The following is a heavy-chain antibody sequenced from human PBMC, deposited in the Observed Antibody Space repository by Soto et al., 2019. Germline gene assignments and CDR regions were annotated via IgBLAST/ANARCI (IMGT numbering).Heavy chain of an antibody. CDR1: GFTFDDYA. J-gene: IGHJ4*02. V-gene: IGHV3-9*01. Sequence: EVQLVESGGGLVQPGRSLRLSCAASGFTFDDYAMHWVRQAPGKGLEWVSGISWNSGSIGYADSVKGRFTISRDNAKNSLYLQMNSLRAEDTALYYCAKDMFTMVRGAFDYWGKGTLVTVSS. D-gene: IGHD3-10*01. CDR2: ISWNSGSI. CDR3: AKDMFTMVRGAFDY.